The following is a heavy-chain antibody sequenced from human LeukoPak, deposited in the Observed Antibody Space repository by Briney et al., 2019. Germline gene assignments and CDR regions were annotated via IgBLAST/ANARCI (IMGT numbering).Heavy chain of an antibody. CDR2: INSRSSTI. Sequence: GGALRLSCAASRFTFSNYVGNGVRQAGGKGLEWVSYINSRSSTIYYADSVRGRFTISRDNANNSLYLQMTSLKAEDTAIYYCAREVGTPQAFDIWGQGTMVTVSS. V-gene: IGHV3-48*01. J-gene: IGHJ3*02. CDR3: AREVGTPQAFDI. D-gene: IGHD1-26*01. CDR1: RFTFSNYV.